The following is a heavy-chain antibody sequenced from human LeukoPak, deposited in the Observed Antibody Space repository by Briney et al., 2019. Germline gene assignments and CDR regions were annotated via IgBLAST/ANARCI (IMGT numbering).Heavy chain of an antibody. CDR2: IYYSGST. V-gene: IGHV4-59*01. J-gene: IGHJ4*02. CDR3: ARGRGVTTLLSSFDY. D-gene: IGHD4-17*01. CDR1: GGSISSYY. Sequence: SETLSLTCTVSGGSISSYYWSWIRQPPGKGLEWIGYIYYSGSTNYNPSLKSRVTMSVDTSKNQFSLNLSSVTAADTAVYYCARGRGVTTLLSSFDYWGQGTLVTVSS.